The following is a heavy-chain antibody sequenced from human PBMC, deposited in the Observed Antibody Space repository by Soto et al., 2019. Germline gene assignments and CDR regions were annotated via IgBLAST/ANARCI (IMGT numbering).Heavy chain of an antibody. J-gene: IGHJ6*02. CDR1: GYSFTSYW. D-gene: IGHD3-22*01. Sequence: PGESLKISCKGSGYSFTSYWISWVRQMPGKGVGWMGRIDPSDSYTNYSPSFQGHVTISADKSISTAYLQWSSLKASDTAMYYCARHNRYYYDSSGYNYYGMDVWGQGTTVTVSS. V-gene: IGHV5-10-1*01. CDR3: ARHNRYYYDSSGYNYYGMDV. CDR2: IDPSDSYT.